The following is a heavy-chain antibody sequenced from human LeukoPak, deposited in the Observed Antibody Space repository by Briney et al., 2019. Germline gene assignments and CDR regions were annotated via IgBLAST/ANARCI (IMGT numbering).Heavy chain of an antibody. Sequence: PSETLSLTCTVSGGSISSYYWSWIRQPPGKGLEWIGEINHSGSTNYNPSLKSRVTISVDTSKNQFSLKLSSVTAADTAVYYCARGQRYVWSIAARPGWFDPWGQGTLVTVSS. J-gene: IGHJ5*02. D-gene: IGHD6-6*01. V-gene: IGHV4-34*01. CDR1: GGSISSYY. CDR3: ARGQRYVWSIAARPGWFDP. CDR2: INHSGST.